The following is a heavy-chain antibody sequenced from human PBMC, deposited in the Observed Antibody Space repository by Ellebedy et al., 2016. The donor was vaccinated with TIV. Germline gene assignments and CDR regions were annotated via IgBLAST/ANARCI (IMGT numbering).Heavy chain of an antibody. V-gene: IGHV4-59*01. J-gene: IGHJ6*02. CDR2: IYYRGST. Sequence: MPSETLSLTCTVPGGSISSYYWSWIRQPPGKGLEWIGYIYYRGSTNSNPSLKSRVTISVDTSKNQFPLRLSSVTAADTAVYYCARGPVYCTNGVCYTPDYYYGMDVWGQGTTVTVSS. D-gene: IGHD2-8*01. CDR1: GGSISSYY. CDR3: ARGPVYCTNGVCYTPDYYYGMDV.